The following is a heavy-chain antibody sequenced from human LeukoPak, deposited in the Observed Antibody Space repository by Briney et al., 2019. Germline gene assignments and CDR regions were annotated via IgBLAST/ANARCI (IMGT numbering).Heavy chain of an antibody. CDR3: AKDLGATAPYYMDV. Sequence: GGSLRLSCAASGFAFRTYGIHWVRQAPGKGLAWVAFIGHDGSHKFYTASVKGRFTISRDNSKNTLLLQMISLRVEDTALYYCAKDLGATAPYYMDVWGRGTTVTV. CDR2: IGHDGSHK. CDR1: GFAFRTYG. V-gene: IGHV3-30*02. D-gene: IGHD1-26*01. J-gene: IGHJ6*03.